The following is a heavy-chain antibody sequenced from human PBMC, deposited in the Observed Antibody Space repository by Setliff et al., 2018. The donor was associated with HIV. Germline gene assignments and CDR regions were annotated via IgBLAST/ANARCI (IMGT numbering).Heavy chain of an antibody. CDR1: IGSISSGDYY. CDR2: ISYSGNT. V-gene: IGHV4-30-4*08. J-gene: IGHJ1*01. D-gene: IGHD3-22*01. CDR3: ARQWRDQYNSGVSTEYFQH. Sequence: SETLSLTCSLSIGSISSGDYYWSWIRQPPGKGLEWIGYISYSGNTYYNPSLKSRVTISVDTSKNQFSLKLRSVAAADTAVYYCARQWRDQYNSGVSTEYFQHWGLGTLVTVSS.